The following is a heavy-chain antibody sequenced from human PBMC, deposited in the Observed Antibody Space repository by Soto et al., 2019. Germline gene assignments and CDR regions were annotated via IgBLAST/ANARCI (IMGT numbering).Heavy chain of an antibody. Sequence: EVQLLESGGGLVQPGGSLRLSCAASGFTFNAYAMTWVRQAPGKGLEWVSAIGGSGGNRYYADSVRGRVTISRDNSKDTVELQMNSLRVEDTAVYYCARVASDYINSVDNWGQGILVTVSS. V-gene: IGHV3-23*01. CDR1: GFTFNAYA. CDR2: IGGSGGNR. CDR3: ARVASDYINSVDN. J-gene: IGHJ4*02. D-gene: IGHD4-4*01.